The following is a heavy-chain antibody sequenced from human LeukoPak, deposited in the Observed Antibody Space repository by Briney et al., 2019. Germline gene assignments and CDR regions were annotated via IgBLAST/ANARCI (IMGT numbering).Heavy chain of an antibody. D-gene: IGHD5-18*01. J-gene: IGHJ4*02. CDR1: GFTFSSYA. CDR2: ISGSGSST. V-gene: IGHV3-23*01. CDR3: AKALHGYSYATEGFDY. Sequence: PGGSLRLSCAASGFTFSSYAMSWVRQAPGKGLEWVSAISGSGSSTYYADSVKGRFTISRDNSKNTLYLQMNSLRAEDTAVYYCAKALHGYSYATEGFDYWGQGTLVTVSS.